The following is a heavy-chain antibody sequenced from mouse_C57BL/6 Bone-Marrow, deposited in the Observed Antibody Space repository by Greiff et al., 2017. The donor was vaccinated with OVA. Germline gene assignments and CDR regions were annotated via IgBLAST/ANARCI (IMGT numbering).Heavy chain of an antibody. V-gene: IGHV5-12*01. CDR3: ARQSHYYAMDY. CDR2: ISNGGGST. CDR1: GFTFSDYY. Sequence: EVKLVESGGGLVQPGGSLKLSCAASGFTFSDYYMYWVRQTPEKRLEWVAYISNGGGSTYYPDTVQGRFTISRDNAKNTLYLQMSRLKSEDTAMYYCARQSHYYAMDYWGQGTSVTVSS. J-gene: IGHJ4*01.